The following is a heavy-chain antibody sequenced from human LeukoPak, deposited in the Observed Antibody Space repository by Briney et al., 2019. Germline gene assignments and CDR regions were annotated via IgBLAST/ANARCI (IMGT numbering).Heavy chain of an antibody. V-gene: IGHV1-18*01. CDR2: ISAYNGNT. CDR3: ARGYYGSGSYFGPFDY. Sequence: ASVKVSCKASGYTFTSYGISWVRQAPGQGLEWMGWISAYNGNTNYAQKLQGRVTMTTDTSTSTAYMELRSPRSDDTAVYYCARGYYGSGSYFGPFDYWGQGTLVTVSS. D-gene: IGHD3-10*01. CDR1: GYTFTSYG. J-gene: IGHJ4*02.